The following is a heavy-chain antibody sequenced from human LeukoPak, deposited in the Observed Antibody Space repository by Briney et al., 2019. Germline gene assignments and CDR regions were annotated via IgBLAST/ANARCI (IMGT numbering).Heavy chain of an antibody. CDR2: IN. D-gene: IGHD3-22*01. CDR3: AKMSGSGYFFYFDY. J-gene: IGHJ4*02. CDR1: GFTFDDHG. V-gene: IGHV3-20*04. Sequence: TGGSLRLSCAASGFTFDDHGMSGVRHAPGKGLEGGSGINYADSVKGRFTISRDNAKNSLYLQMNSLRAEDKALYFCAKMSGSGYFFYFDYWGQGALVTVSS.